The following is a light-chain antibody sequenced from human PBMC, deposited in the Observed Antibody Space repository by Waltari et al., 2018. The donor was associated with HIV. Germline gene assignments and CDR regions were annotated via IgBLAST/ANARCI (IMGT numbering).Light chain of an antibody. J-gene: IGLJ3*02. V-gene: IGLV2-11*01. CDR1: SRDVGGYNY. CDR2: AVS. CDR3: CSYGGSYTWV. Sequence: SALTQPRSVSGSPGQSVTISCTGTSRDVGGYNYVSWYQPHPGEAPKLMIHAVSQRPSGVPARFSSSKSGNTASLTISGLQAEDEADYYCCSYGGSYTWVFGGGTKLTVL.